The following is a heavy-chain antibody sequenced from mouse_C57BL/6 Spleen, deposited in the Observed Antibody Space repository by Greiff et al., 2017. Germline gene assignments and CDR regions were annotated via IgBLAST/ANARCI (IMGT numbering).Heavy chain of an antibody. CDR3: ARRGYSNYVKYFDV. CDR1: GFTFSSYG. D-gene: IGHD2-5*01. J-gene: IGHJ1*03. Sequence: EVMLVESGGDLVKPGGPLKLSCAASGFTFSSYGMSWVRQTPDKRLEWVATISSGGSYTYYPDSVKGRFTISRDNAKNTLYLQMSSLKSEDTAMYYCARRGYSNYVKYFDVWGTGTTVTVSS. V-gene: IGHV5-6*02. CDR2: ISSGGSYT.